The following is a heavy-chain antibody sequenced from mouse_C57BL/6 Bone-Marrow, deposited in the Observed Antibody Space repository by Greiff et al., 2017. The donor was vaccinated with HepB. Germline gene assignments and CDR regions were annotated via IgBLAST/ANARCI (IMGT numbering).Heavy chain of an antibody. CDR2: IDPETGGT. CDR1: ASPFPAFE. CDR3: TRSDYGSSGWYFDV. V-gene: IGHV1-15*01. J-gene: IGHJ1*03. Sequence: VQLQQSGAELVRPGASVPLSSKPSASPFPAFEMTWVKQTPVHGLEWIGAIDPETGGTASNQKFKGKAILTADKSSSTAYMELRSLTSEDSAVYYCTRSDYGSSGWYFDVWGTGTTVTVSS. D-gene: IGHD1-1*01.